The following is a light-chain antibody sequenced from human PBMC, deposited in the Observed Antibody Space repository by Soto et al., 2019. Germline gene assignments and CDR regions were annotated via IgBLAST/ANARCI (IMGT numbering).Light chain of an antibody. V-gene: IGKV3-20*01. J-gene: IGKJ2*01. CDR3: HQYGSSPPYT. CDR1: QSVSSSY. Sequence: EIVLTQSPGTLSLSPGERATLSCRASQSVSSSYLAWYQQKPGQAPRLLIYGASSRATGIPDRFSGSGSGTAFTLPISRLQPQDFAVYYCHQYGSSPPYTFGQGTKLEIK. CDR2: GAS.